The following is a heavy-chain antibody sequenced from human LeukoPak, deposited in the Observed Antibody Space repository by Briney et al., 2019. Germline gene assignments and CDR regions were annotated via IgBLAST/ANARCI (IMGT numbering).Heavy chain of an antibody. Sequence: GASVKVSCKASGYTFTSYGISWVRQAPGQGLEWMGWISAYNGNTNYAQKLQGRVTMTTDTSTSTAYMELRSLRSDDTAVYYCARDRGPTKIWFRELLRDRGRSNGMDVWGQGTTVTVSS. CDR2: ISAYNGNT. CDR3: ARDRGPTKIWFRELLRDRGRSNGMDV. D-gene: IGHD3-10*01. J-gene: IGHJ6*02. V-gene: IGHV1-18*01. CDR1: GYTFTSYG.